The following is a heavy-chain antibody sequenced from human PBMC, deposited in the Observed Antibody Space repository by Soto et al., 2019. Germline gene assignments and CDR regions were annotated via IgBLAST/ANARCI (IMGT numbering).Heavy chain of an antibody. CDR1: GYTFTSYG. CDR3: ARSDPIPSPSYYYGMDV. CDR2: ISAYNGNT. Sequence: GASVKVSCKASGYTFTSYGISWVRQASGQGLEWMGWISAYNGNTNYAQKLQGRVTMTTDTSTSTAYMELRSLRSDDTAVYYCARSDPIPSPSYYYGMDVWGQGTTVTVSS. J-gene: IGHJ6*02. V-gene: IGHV1-18*01. D-gene: IGHD2-2*01.